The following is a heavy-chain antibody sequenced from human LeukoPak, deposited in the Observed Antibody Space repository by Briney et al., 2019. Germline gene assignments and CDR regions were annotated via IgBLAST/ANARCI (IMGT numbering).Heavy chain of an antibody. CDR1: GGSISSYY. J-gene: IGHJ4*02. D-gene: IGHD6-13*01. CDR3: ARGRYSSYP. Sequence: PSETLSLTCTVSGGSISSYYWSWIRQPPGKGLEWIGYIYYSGSTNYNPSLKSRVTISVDTSKNQFSLKLSSVTAADTAVYYCARGRYSSYPWGQGTLVTVSS. V-gene: IGHV4-59*01. CDR2: IYYSGST.